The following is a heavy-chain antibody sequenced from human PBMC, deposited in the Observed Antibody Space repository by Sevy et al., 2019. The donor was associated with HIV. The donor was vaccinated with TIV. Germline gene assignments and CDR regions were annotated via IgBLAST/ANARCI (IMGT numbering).Heavy chain of an antibody. Sequence: GGSLRLSCAASGFTFNNAWMSWVRQAPGKGLEWVGRIKSKTDGGTTDYAAPVKRRFTISRDDSKNTLYLQMNSLKTEDTAVYYCTTGVYYYDSGGYRGFDYCGEGTLVTVSS. CDR3: TTGVYYYDSGGYRGFDY. D-gene: IGHD3-22*01. V-gene: IGHV3-15*01. CDR1: GFTFNNAW. J-gene: IGHJ4*02. CDR2: IKSKTDGGTT.